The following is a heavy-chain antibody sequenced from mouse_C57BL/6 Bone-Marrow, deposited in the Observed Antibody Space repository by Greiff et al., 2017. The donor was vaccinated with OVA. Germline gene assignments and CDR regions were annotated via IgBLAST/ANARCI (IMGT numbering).Heavy chain of an antibody. CDR2: IDPSDSYT. J-gene: IGHJ1*03. Sequence: QVQLKQPGAELVMPGASVKLSCKASGYTFTSYWMHWVKQRPGQGLEWIGEIDPSDSYTNYNQKFKGKSTLTVDKSSSTAYMQLSSLTSEDSAVYYCARGLLRPNWYFDVWGTGTTVTVSS. CDR1: GYTFTSYW. D-gene: IGHD2-3*01. V-gene: IGHV1-69*01. CDR3: ARGLLRPNWYFDV.